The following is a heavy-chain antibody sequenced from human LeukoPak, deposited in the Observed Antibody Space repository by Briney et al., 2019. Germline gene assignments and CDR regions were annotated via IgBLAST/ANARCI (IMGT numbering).Heavy chain of an antibody. J-gene: IGHJ4*02. CDR2: IYYSGST. CDR3: ARAGMGYYFDY. V-gene: IGHV4-59*01. D-gene: IGHD6-13*01. CDR1: GGSISSYY. Sequence: SETLSLTCTVSGGSISSYYWSWIRQPPGKGLEWIGYIYYSGSTNYNPSLKSRVTISADTSKNQFSLKLSSVTAADTAVYYCARAGMGYYFDYWGQGTLVTVSS.